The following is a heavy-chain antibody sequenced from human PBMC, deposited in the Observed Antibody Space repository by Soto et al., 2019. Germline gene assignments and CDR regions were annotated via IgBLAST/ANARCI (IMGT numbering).Heavy chain of an antibody. CDR2: IWYDGSNK. V-gene: IGHV3-33*01. CDR3: ARREYSGCYWFDY. Sequence: QVQMVESGGGVVQPGRSLRLSCAASGFTFSSYDMHWVRQAPGKGLEWVAVIWYDGSNKYYADSVKGRLTISRDNSNNTLYLQMNSLRADDTAVYYCARREYSGCYWFDYWGQGTLVTVSS. J-gene: IGHJ4*02. CDR1: GFTFSSYD. D-gene: IGHD1-26*01.